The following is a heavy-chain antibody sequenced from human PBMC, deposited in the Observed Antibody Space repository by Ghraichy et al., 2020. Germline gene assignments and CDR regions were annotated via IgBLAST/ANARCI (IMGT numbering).Heavy chain of an antibody. J-gene: IGHJ4*02. CDR3: ARSMSGSANYGDY. CDR2: IYPADSDT. CDR1: GYSFTSYW. D-gene: IGHD2-15*01. V-gene: IGHV5-51*01. Sequence: GESLNISCKGSGYSFTSYWIGWVRQMPGKGLEWMGIIYPADSDTRYSPSFQGQVTISADKSISTAYLQWSSLKASDTAMYYCARSMSGSANYGDYWGQGTLVTVSS.